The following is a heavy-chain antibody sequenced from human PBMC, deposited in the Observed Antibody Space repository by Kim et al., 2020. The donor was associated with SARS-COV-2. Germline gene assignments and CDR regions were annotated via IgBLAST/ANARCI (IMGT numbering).Heavy chain of an antibody. CDR3: AKDETYGDNAFDI. D-gene: IGHD4-17*01. J-gene: IGHJ3*02. CDR1: GYKFNRNS. CDR2: INAGNGHT. V-gene: IGHV1-3*01. Sequence: ASVKVSCKTSGYKFNRNSVHWVREAPGQRLEWMGWINAGNGHTQYSQKFQGRVTITRDTSASTSYMELSSLRSEDTAVYYCAKDETYGDNAFDIWGQGTMVTVSS.